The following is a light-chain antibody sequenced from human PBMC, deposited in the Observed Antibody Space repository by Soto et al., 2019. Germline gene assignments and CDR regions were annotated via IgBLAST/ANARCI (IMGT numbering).Light chain of an antibody. CDR2: AAS. CDR1: HSMFTY. J-gene: IGKJ4*01. CDR3: QQSYKTPLT. Sequence: IQMTPSPSSLSPSVGDSVTISCRASHSMFTYLKWYQQKPGKATKLLIYAASSLQSGVPTRFSGSGSETDFTLTINSLQPEDSATYYCQQSYKTPLTFGGGSKVDIK. V-gene: IGKV1-39*01.